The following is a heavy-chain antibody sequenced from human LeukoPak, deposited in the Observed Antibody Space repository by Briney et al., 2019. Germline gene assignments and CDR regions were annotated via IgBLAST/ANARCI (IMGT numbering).Heavy chain of an antibody. J-gene: IGHJ4*02. CDR3: AREWEWLDLHYDY. V-gene: IGHV3-53*01. Sequence: PGGSLRLSCAASGFTVSSNYMSWVRQAPGKGLEWVSVIYSGSSTYYADSVKGRFTISRDNSKDTLYLQMNSLRAEDTAVYYCAREWEWLDLHYDYWGQGTLVTVSS. CDR1: GFTVSSNY. D-gene: IGHD3-3*01. CDR2: IYSGSST.